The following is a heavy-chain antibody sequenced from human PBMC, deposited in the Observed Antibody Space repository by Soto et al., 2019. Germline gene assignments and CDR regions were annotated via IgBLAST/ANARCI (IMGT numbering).Heavy chain of an antibody. D-gene: IGHD3-3*01. J-gene: IGHJ6*02. CDR2: ISPGDSDT. CDR3: ARQRRHQDSWSHKYYYYRLNL. V-gene: IGHV5-51*01. Sequence: QVPEKGLEWLGIISPGDSDTRYSPSFQGQVTISADKSISTAHMQWSSLKASDTAMYYCARQRRHQDSWSHKYYYYRLNLWGPATRGACSS.